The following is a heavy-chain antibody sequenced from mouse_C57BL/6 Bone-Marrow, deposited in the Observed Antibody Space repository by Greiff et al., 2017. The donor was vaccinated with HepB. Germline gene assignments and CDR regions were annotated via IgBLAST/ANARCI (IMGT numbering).Heavy chain of an antibody. CDR3: ARSNGNLDY. Sequence: VQLKESGPELVKPGASVKISCKASGYSFTGYYMNWVKQSPEKSLEWIGEINPSTGGTTYNQKFKAKATLTVDKSSSTAYMQLKSLTSEDSAVYYCARSNGNLDYWGQGTTLTVSS. V-gene: IGHV1-42*01. CDR1: GYSFTGYY. J-gene: IGHJ2*01. D-gene: IGHD2-1*01. CDR2: INPSTGGT.